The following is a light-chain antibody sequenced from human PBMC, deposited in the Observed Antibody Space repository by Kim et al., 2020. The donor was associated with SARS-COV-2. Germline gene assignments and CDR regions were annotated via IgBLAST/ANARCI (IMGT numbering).Light chain of an antibody. CDR1: NVGDKS. CDR3: QVWDSGSDHPV. CDR2: YDS. V-gene: IGLV3-21*04. Sequence: APGKTASVTRGGNNVGDKSVAWYQQSPGRAPVLVMYYDSDRPSGIPVRLSGSNSGNTATLTISRVEAGDEADYYCQVWDSGSDHPVFGGGTQLTVL. J-gene: IGLJ2*01.